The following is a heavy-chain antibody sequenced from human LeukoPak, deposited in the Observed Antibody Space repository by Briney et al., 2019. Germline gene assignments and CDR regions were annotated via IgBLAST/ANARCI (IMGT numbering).Heavy chain of an antibody. CDR1: GGGFGGYY. CDR2: INHSGST. CDR3: ANGRKNYYGSGLEYYYYGMDV. Sequence: SVTVALTGAVCGGGFGGYYWSWLHQPPGKGLEWIGEINHSGSTNYNPSLKSRVTISVDTSKNQFSLKLSSVTAADTAVYYCANGRKNYYGSGLEYYYYGMDVWGQGTTVTVSS. J-gene: IGHJ6*02. D-gene: IGHD3-10*01. V-gene: IGHV4-34*01.